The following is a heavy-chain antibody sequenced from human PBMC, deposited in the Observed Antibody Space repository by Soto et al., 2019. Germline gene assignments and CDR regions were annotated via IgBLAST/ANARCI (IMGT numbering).Heavy chain of an antibody. J-gene: IGHJ4*02. CDR1: GGTVSSYA. Sequence: QVQLVQSGAEVKKPGSSVKVSCKASGGTVSSYAISWVRQAPGQGLEWMGGIIPIFGTANYAQKFQGRVTITADESTSTAYMELSSLRSEDTAVYYCARDLIAAAGTVGGFDYWGQGTLVTVSS. V-gene: IGHV1-69*01. CDR2: IIPIFGTA. CDR3: ARDLIAAAGTVGGFDY. D-gene: IGHD6-13*01.